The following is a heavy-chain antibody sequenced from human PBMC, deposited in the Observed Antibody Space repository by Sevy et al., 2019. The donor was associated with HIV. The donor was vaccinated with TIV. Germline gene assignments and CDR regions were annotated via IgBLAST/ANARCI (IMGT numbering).Heavy chain of an antibody. Sequence: GSLRLSCAASGFTFSSYEMNWVRQAPGKGLEWVSYISSSGSTIYYADSVKGRFTISRDNAKNSLYLQMNSLRAEDTAVYYCATASPRVADYWGQGTLVTVSS. V-gene: IGHV3-48*03. CDR1: GFTFSSYE. J-gene: IGHJ4*02. CDR2: ISSSGSTI. D-gene: IGHD2-15*01. CDR3: ATASPRVADY.